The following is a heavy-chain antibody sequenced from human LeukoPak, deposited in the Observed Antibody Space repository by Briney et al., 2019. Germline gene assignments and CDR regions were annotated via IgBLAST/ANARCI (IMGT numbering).Heavy chain of an antibody. CDR3: ARLVRDSMMETYFYFDL. Sequence: SETLSLTCTVSGGSISSYFWSWIRQPPGKGLEWIGYIYYSGGTNYNPSLKSRVTLSVDTSKNHFSLKLSSVTAADTAVYYCARLVRDSMMETYFYFDLWGRGTLVTVSS. CDR2: IYYSGGT. D-gene: IGHD3-10*01. V-gene: IGHV4-59*08. CDR1: GGSISSYF. J-gene: IGHJ2*01.